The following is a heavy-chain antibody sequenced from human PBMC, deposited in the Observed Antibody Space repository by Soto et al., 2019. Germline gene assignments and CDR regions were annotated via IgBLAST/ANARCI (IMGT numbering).Heavy chain of an antibody. Sequence: GGSLRLSCAASGFTFSSCAMSWVRQAPGKGLEWVSGISGSGGSTYYADSVKGRFTISRDNSKNTLYLQMNSLRAEDTAIYYCAKEIAVAGPSYFDFWGQGTLVPVSS. D-gene: IGHD6-19*01. V-gene: IGHV3-23*01. J-gene: IGHJ4*02. CDR2: ISGSGGST. CDR3: AKEIAVAGPSYFDF. CDR1: GFTFSSCA.